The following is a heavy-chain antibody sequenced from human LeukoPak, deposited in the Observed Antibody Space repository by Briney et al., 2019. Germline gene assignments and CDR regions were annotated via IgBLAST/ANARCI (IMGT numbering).Heavy chain of an antibody. CDR2: IYSGGST. CDR3: ARANWGHPMYYFDY. V-gene: IGHV3-66*01. D-gene: IGHD7-27*01. J-gene: IGHJ4*02. Sequence: GGSLRLSCAACGFTVSSNYMRWVRQAPGKGLEGVSIIYSGGSTYYADSVKGRFTISRDNSKNTLYLQMNSLRAEDTAVYYCARANWGHPMYYFDYWGQGTLVTVSS. CDR1: GFTVSSNY.